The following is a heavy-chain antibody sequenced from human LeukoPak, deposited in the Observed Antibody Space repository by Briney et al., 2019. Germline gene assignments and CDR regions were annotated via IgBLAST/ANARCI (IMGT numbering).Heavy chain of an antibody. CDR1: GFTVSSNF. Sequence: GGSLRLSCAASGFTVSSNFMTWVRQAPGKGLEWVSVIYRDGTTYYADSVKGRLTISREASRNTRNLLMSTLTAEDTAVYYCAKTGGPWDWGQGALVTVSS. CDR3: AKTGGPWD. J-gene: IGHJ4*02. CDR2: IYRDGTT. V-gene: IGHV3-53*01. D-gene: IGHD7-27*01.